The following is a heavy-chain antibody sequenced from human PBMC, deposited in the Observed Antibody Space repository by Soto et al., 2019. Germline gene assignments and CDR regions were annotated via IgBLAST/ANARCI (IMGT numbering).Heavy chain of an antibody. CDR1: GFTFSGYE. V-gene: IGHV3-48*03. J-gene: IGHJ4*02. CDR3: ARDGPAADFDH. D-gene: IGHD6-13*01. CDR2: IDSSGNTI. Sequence: EVQLVESGGGLAQPGGSLRLSCAASGFTFSGYEMNWVRQAPGKGLEWVSYIDSSGNTIDYADSVKGRFTISRDNAKNSLYLQTNSLRAEDTAIYYCARDGPAADFDHWGQGTQVTVSS.